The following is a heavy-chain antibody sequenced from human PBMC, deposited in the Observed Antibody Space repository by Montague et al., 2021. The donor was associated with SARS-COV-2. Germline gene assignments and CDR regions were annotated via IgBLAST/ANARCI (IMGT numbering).Heavy chain of an antibody. CDR2: TVQSGNS. Sequence: SETLSLTCAVSGGSVSDTDYYWGWVRRPLGKGPEWLGTTVQSGNSFSXPSLKSRLSIFVHASMNEVSLSLASVTAADTAIYYCARQQESFGSRSYRGIDYWGQGTLVTVSS. CDR3: ARQQESFGSRSYRGIDY. V-gene: IGHV4-39*01. D-gene: IGHD3-10*01. J-gene: IGHJ4*02. CDR1: GGSVSDTDYY.